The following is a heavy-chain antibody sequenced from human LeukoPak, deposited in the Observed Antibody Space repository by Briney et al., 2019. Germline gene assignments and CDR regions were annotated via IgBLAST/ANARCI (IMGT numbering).Heavy chain of an antibody. Sequence: GGSLRLSCAASGFTVSSNYMSWVRQAPGKGLEWVSAISGSGGSTYYADSVKGRFTISRDNSKNTLYLQMNRLRAEDTAVYYCASRGIAVAASDAFDIWGQGTMFTVSS. D-gene: IGHD6-19*01. V-gene: IGHV3-23*01. CDR3: ASRGIAVAASDAFDI. J-gene: IGHJ3*02. CDR2: ISGSGGST. CDR1: GFTVSSNY.